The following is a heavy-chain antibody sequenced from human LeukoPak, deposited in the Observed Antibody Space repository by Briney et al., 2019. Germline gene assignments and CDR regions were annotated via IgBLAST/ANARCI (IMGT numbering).Heavy chain of an antibody. D-gene: IGHD6-19*01. V-gene: IGHV4-34*01. Sequence: PSETLSLTCAVYGGSFSGYYWSWIRQPPGKGLEWIGEINHSGSTNYNPSLKSRVTISVDTSKNQFSLKLSSVTAADTAVYYCARRYSSGWSHYYYYMDVWGKGTTVTISS. CDR1: GGSFSGYY. CDR3: ARRYSSGWSHYYYYMDV. J-gene: IGHJ6*03. CDR2: INHSGST.